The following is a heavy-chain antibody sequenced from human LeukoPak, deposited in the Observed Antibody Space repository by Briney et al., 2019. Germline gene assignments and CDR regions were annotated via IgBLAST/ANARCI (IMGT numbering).Heavy chain of an antibody. D-gene: IGHD3-10*01. Sequence: PGGSLRLSCAASGFTFDDYTMHWVRQTPGKGLEWVSLLSWNGVTTYYANSVRGRFTISRDISKSTLYLQMGSLRLEDMAVYYCAREKTLVRGLDYWGQGTLVTVSS. J-gene: IGHJ4*02. CDR2: LSWNGVTT. CDR1: GFTFDDYT. CDR3: AREKTLVRGLDY. V-gene: IGHV3-43*01.